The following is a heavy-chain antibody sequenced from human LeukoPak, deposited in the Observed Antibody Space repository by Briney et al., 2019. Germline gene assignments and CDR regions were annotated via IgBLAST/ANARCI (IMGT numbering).Heavy chain of an antibody. CDR3: ARQKGYFDY. CDR2: INHSGST. J-gene: IGHJ4*02. CDR1: GGSISSYY. Sequence: PSETLSLTCTVSGGSISSYYWSWIRQPPGKGLEWIGEINHSGSTNYNPSLKNRVTISVDTSKNQFSLKLSSVTAADTAVYYCARQKGYFDYWGQGTLVTVSS. V-gene: IGHV4-59*01.